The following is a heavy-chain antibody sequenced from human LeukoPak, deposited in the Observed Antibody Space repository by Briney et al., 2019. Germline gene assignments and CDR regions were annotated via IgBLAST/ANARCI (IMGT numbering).Heavy chain of an antibody. J-gene: IGHJ3*02. CDR2: ISYDGSNK. V-gene: IGHV3-30-3*01. D-gene: IGHD3-22*01. CDR3: ARNYYDSSGYSVDAFDI. CDR1: GFTFSRFW. Sequence: PGGSLRLSCAASGFTFSRFWLSWVRQAPGKGLEWVAVISYDGSNKYYADSVKGRFTISRDNSKNTLYLQMNSLRAEDTAVYYCARNYYDSSGYSVDAFDIWGQGTMVTVSS.